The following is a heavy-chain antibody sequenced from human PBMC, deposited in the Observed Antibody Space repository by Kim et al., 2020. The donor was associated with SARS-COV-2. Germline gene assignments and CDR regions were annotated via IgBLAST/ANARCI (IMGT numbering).Heavy chain of an antibody. V-gene: IGHV1-18*01. D-gene: IGHD6-13*01. CDR2: ISAYNGNT. Sequence: ASVKVSCKASGYTFTSYGISWVRQAPGQGLEWMGWISAYNGNTNYAQKLQGRVTITTDTSTSTAXXELRSLRSDDTAVYYCARGPYSSSWHHAFDIWGQGTMVTVSS. CDR3: ARGPYSSSWHHAFDI. CDR1: GYTFTSYG. J-gene: IGHJ3*02.